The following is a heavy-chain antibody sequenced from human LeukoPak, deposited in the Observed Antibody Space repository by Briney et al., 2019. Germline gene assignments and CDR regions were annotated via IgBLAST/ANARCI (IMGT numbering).Heavy chain of an antibody. Sequence: SETLSLTCTVSGGSISSSSYCWGWIRQPPGKGLEWIGSIYYSGSTYYNPSLKSRGTISVDTSKNQFSLKLSSVTAADTAVYYCARDRAAFAAAGTLGYYYYMDVWGKGTTVTISS. CDR1: GGSISSSSYC. J-gene: IGHJ6*03. V-gene: IGHV4-39*07. CDR2: IYYSGST. D-gene: IGHD6-13*01. CDR3: ARDRAAFAAAGTLGYYYYMDV.